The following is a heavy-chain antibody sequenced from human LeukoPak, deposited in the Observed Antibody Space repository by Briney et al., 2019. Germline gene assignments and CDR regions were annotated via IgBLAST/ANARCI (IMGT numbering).Heavy chain of an antibody. Sequence: SETLSLTCAVSGYSIGSGYYWGWIRQPPGKGLEWIGSIYHSGSTYYNPSLKSRVTISVDTSKNQFSLKLSSVTAADTAVYYCARQRYSYGYPGYWGQGTLVTVSS. CDR2: IYHSGST. V-gene: IGHV4-38-2*01. D-gene: IGHD5-18*01. CDR3: ARQRYSYGYPGY. CDR1: GYSIGSGYY. J-gene: IGHJ4*02.